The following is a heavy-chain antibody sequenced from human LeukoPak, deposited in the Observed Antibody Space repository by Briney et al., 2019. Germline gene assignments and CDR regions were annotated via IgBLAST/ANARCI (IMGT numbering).Heavy chain of an antibody. V-gene: IGHV3-23*01. CDR1: GFTFSSYA. Sequence: PGGSLRLSCAASGFTFSSYAMSWVRQAPGKGLEWVSAISGSGGNTYYADSVKGRVTISRDNSKNTLYLQMNSLRAEDTAVYYCAKALSYRGYCSSTSCYGPFDYWGQGTLVTVSS. D-gene: IGHD2-2*01. CDR2: ISGSGGNT. J-gene: IGHJ4*02. CDR3: AKALSYRGYCSSTSCYGPFDY.